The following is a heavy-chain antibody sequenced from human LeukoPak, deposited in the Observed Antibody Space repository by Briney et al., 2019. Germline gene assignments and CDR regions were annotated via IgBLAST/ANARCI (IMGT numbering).Heavy chain of an antibody. Sequence: SETLSLTCTVTGDSITRRSDYWGWVRQPPGKGLEWIGRIYYSGSTYYNPSFKSRLTISVDTSRNQFTLQLSYVTAADTAVYYCARNEPVLGTTGLNDFFDDWGQGSLVTVSS. J-gene: IGHJ4*02. CDR3: ARNEPVLGTTGLNDFFDD. CDR1: GDSITRRSDY. V-gene: IGHV4-39*01. CDR2: IYYSGST. D-gene: IGHD1-26*01.